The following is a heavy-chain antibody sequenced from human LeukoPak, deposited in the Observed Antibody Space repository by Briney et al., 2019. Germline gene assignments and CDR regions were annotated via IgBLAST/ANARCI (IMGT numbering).Heavy chain of an antibody. CDR3: ARGRRSDSSGPPYFDY. CDR1: GFIFSSYC. J-gene: IGHJ4*02. CDR2: IQQDGSEK. Sequence: GGPLRLSCAASGFIFSSYCMRGLPQSPERALEGVANIQQDGSEKYYVDSVKGRFTISRDNAKKSLYLQMNSLRAEDTGVYYCARGRRSDSSGPPYFDYWGEGTLVTVSS. D-gene: IGHD6-19*01. V-gene: IGHV3-7*01.